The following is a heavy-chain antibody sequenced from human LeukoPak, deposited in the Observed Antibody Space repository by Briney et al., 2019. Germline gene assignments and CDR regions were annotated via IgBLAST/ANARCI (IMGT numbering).Heavy chain of an antibody. D-gene: IGHD3-22*01. CDR3: ASAYDGRYWYFDL. V-gene: IGHV4-59*01. CDR2: IYYSGST. Sequence: PSETLSLTCTVSGGSISSYYWSWIRQPPGKGLEWIGYIYYSGSTNYNPSLKSRVTISVDTSKNQFSLKLSSVTAADTAVYYCASAYDGRYWYFDLWGRGTLVTVSS. J-gene: IGHJ2*01. CDR1: GGSISSYY.